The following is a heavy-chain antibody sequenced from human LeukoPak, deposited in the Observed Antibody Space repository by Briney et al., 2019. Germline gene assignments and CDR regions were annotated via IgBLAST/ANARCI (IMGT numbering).Heavy chain of an antibody. CDR1: GGSISSGSYY. CDR3: ARALGYSGSDYFDY. Sequence: SQTLSLTCTVSGGSISSGSYYWSWIRQPAGKGLEWIGRIYTSGSTNYNPSLKSRVTISVDTSKNQFSLKLSSVTAADTAVYYRARALGYSGSDYFDYWGQGTLVTVSS. D-gene: IGHD5-12*01. V-gene: IGHV4-61*02. J-gene: IGHJ4*02. CDR2: IYTSGST.